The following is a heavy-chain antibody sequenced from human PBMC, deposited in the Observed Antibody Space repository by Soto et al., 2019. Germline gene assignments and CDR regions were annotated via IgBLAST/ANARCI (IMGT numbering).Heavy chain of an antibody. CDR1: GFTFSSYA. Sequence: GSLRLSCAASGFTFSSYAMHWVRQAPGKGLEWVAVISYDGSNKYYADSVKGRFTISRDNSKNTLYLQMNSLRAEDTAVYYCARGARILVPGYGMDVWGQGTTVTVSS. V-gene: IGHV3-30-3*01. D-gene: IGHD3-9*01. CDR3: ARGARILVPGYGMDV. J-gene: IGHJ6*02. CDR2: ISYDGSNK.